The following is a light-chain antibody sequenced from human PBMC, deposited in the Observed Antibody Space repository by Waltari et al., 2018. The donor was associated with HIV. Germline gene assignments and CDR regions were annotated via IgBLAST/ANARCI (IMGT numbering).Light chain of an antibody. CDR2: GAS. CDR3: QQYSNWPLT. CDR1: QSVSSS. J-gene: IGKJ4*01. Sequence: EIVMAQSPATLSVSPGETATVSCRASQSVSSSLVWYQQKPGQAPKLLIYGASIRATGIAARFSGSGSGTDFTLTISSLQSEDFAVYYCQQYSNWPLTFGGGTKVEI. V-gene: IGKV3-15*01.